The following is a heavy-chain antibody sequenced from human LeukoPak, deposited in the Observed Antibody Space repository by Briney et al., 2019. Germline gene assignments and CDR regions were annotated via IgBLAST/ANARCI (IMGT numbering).Heavy chain of an antibody. Sequence: PSETLSLTCTVSGGSISSSSYYWGWIRQPPGKGLEWIGEINHSGSTNYNPSLKSRVTISVDTSKNQFSLKLSSVTAVDTAVYYCARGRGGKQQLFSRRYYYSYWGQGTLVTVSS. D-gene: IGHD6-13*01. CDR2: INHSGST. J-gene: IGHJ4*02. V-gene: IGHV4-39*07. CDR3: ARGRGGKQQLFSRRYYYSY. CDR1: GGSISSSSYY.